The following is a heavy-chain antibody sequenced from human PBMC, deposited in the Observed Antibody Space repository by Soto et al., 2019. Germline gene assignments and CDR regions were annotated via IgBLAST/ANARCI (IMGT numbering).Heavy chain of an antibody. V-gene: IGHV3-21*01. CDR2: ISSSSSYI. CDR1: GFTFSSYS. J-gene: IGHJ6*02. Sequence: EVQLVKSGGGLVKPGGSLRLSCAASGFTFSSYSMNWVRQAPGKGLEWVSSISSSSSYIYYADSVKGRFTISRDNAKNSLYLQMNSLRAEDTAVYYCARGNYYGSGSYYLAYGMDVWGQGTTVTVSS. D-gene: IGHD3-10*01. CDR3: ARGNYYGSGSYYLAYGMDV.